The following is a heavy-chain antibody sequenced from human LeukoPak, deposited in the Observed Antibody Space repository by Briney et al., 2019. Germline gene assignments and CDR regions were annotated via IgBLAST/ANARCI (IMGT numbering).Heavy chain of an antibody. Sequence: PSETLSLTCTVSGGSISSYYWSWIRQPAGKGLEWIGRIYTSGSTNYNPSLKSRVTMSVDTSKNQFSLKLSSVTAADTAVYYCARGTADVDTATDYYMDVWGKGTTVTVSS. CDR2: IYTSGST. CDR1: GGSISSYY. CDR3: ARGTADVDTATDYYMDV. V-gene: IGHV4-4*07. D-gene: IGHD5-18*01. J-gene: IGHJ6*03.